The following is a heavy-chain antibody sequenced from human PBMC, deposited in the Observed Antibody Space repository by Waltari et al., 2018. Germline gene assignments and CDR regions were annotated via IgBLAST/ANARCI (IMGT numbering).Heavy chain of an antibody. D-gene: IGHD2-2*01. CDR1: GFTFSSYA. J-gene: IGHJ3*02. Sequence: QVQLVESGGGVVQPGRSLRLSCEAPGFTFSSYAMPRGRQAPGKGLEWVAVSSYDGSNKYSADSVNGRFTISRDNSKNTLYLQMNSLRAEDTAVYYCARLSSTSPVVQLGDAFDIWGQGTMVTVSS. V-gene: IGHV3-30-3*01. CDR2: SSYDGSNK. CDR3: ARLSSTSPVVQLGDAFDI.